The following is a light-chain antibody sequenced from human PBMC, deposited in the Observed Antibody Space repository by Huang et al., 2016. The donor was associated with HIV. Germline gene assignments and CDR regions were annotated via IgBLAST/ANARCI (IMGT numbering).Light chain of an antibody. CDR3: HQYGTSVGT. CDR1: QTVSNNF. Sequence: EIVLTQSPGTLSLSPGERATLSCGASQTVSNNFLAWYQHKPGQAPRLLIYAASSRATGIQDRFSGSGSRRDFNLTISRLEPEDFAVYYCHQYGTSVGTFGPGTKVDVK. J-gene: IGKJ1*01. CDR2: AAS. V-gene: IGKV3-20*01.